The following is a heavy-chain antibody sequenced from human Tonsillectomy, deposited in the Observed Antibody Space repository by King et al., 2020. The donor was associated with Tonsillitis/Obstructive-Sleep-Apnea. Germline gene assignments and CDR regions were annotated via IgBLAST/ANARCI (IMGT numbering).Heavy chain of an antibody. V-gene: IGHV3-30*01. Sequence: QVQLVESGGGVVQPGRSLRLSCAVSGFTFSSYVMHWVRQAPGKGLEWVAVISNDGSNKYYADSVKGRFTISRDNYNNTLYLQMNSLRAEDTAVYFCARGYCSSTSCYAGTNYWGQGTLVTVSS. CDR3: ARGYCSSTSCYAGTNY. CDR1: GFTFSSYV. J-gene: IGHJ4*02. CDR2: ISNDGSNK. D-gene: IGHD2-2*01.